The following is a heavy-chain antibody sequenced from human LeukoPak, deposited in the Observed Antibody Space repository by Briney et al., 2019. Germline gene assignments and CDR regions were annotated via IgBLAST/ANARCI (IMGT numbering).Heavy chain of an antibody. D-gene: IGHD6-19*01. Sequence: GGSLRLPCAASGFTFSSYTMHWVRQAPGKGLEWVAVISYDGSNKYYADSVKGRFTISRDNSKNTLYLQMNSLRAEDTAVYYCARARLYISGWYGDYFDYWGQGTLVTVSS. CDR1: GFTFSSYT. CDR3: ARARLYISGWYGDYFDY. CDR2: ISYDGSNK. J-gene: IGHJ4*02. V-gene: IGHV3-30*04.